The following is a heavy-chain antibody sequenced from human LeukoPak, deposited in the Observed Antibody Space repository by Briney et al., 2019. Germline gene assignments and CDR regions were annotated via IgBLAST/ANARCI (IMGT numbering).Heavy chain of an antibody. CDR1: GFTFSSYA. D-gene: IGHD6-19*01. V-gene: IGHV3-66*01. J-gene: IGHJ4*02. CDR3: ARSPIAVAGQNTLDY. Sequence: PGGSLRLSCAASGFTFSSYAMSWVRQAPGKGLEWVSVLYSGGSTYYADSVKGRFTISRDNSKNTLYLQMNSLRAEDTAVYYCARSPIAVAGQNTLDYWGQGTLVTVSS. CDR2: LYSGGST.